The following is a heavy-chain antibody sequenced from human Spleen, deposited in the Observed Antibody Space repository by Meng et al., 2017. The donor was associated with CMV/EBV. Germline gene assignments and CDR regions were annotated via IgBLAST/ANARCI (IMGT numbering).Heavy chain of an antibody. CDR3: VKDLGNYYYYAMDL. CDR2: ISYDGNNK. J-gene: IGHJ6*02. D-gene: IGHD1-14*01. Sequence: GESLKISCAASGFLFNTYAMHWVRQAPGKGLEWVSVISYDGNNKYYRDSVKGRFTISRDNSYNTLYLQMNTLRIDDTAVYYCVKDLGNYYYYAMDLWGQGTAVTVSS. V-gene: IGHV3-30*04. CDR1: GFLFNTYA.